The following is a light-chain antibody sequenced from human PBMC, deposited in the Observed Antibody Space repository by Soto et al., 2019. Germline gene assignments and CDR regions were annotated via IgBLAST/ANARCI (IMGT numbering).Light chain of an antibody. CDR3: RSYTSSRSDDV. CDR2: EVS. Sequence: QSVLTQPASVSGSPGQSITISCTGTSSDVGGYNYVSWYQQHPGKAPKLMIYEVSNRPSGVSNRFSGSKSGNTASLTISGLQAEDEADYYCRSYTSSRSDDVFGTGTKVTVL. J-gene: IGLJ1*01. CDR1: SSDVGGYNY. V-gene: IGLV2-14*01.